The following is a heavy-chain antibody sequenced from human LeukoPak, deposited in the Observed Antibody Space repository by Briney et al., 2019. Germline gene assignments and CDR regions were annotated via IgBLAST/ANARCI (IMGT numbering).Heavy chain of an antibody. J-gene: IGHJ4*02. V-gene: IGHV3-53*01. CDR3: ARGDDSGYYDYFDY. CDR2: IYTGGNT. D-gene: IGHD3-22*01. Sequence: GGSLRLSCSASGFTFNRFYLHWVRQAPGKGLEWVSTIYTGGNTYYAASVKGRFTISRDFSKNTVFLHMNSLRAEDTAMYYCARGDDSGYYDYFDYWGQGALVTVSS. CDR1: GFTFNRFY.